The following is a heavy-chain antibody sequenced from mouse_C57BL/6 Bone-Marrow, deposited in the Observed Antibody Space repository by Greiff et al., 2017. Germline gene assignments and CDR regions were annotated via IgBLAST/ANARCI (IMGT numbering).Heavy chain of an antibody. D-gene: IGHD2-12*01. CDR2: ISDGGSYT. CDR1: GFTFSSYA. CDR3: ARVTTRYFDV. V-gene: IGHV5-4*03. Sequence: EVMLVESGGGLVKPGGSLKLSCAASGFTFSSYALSWVRQTPEKRLEWVATISDGGSYTYYPDNVQRRFTISRDNAKNNLYLQMSHLKSEDTAMYYCARVTTRYFDVWGTGTTVTVSS. J-gene: IGHJ1*03.